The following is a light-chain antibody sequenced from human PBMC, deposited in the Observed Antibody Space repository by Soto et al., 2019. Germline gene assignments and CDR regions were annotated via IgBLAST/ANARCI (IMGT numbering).Light chain of an antibody. CDR2: AAS. V-gene: IGKV1-9*01. Sequence: DIQLTQSPSFLSASVGDRVTITCRASQGISSYLAWYQQKPGKAPKLLIYAASTLQSGVPSRFSGSGSGTEFTLTISSLQHEDVATYYYQQLNSYPTFGQGTRLEIK. CDR1: QGISSY. CDR3: QQLNSYPT. J-gene: IGKJ5*01.